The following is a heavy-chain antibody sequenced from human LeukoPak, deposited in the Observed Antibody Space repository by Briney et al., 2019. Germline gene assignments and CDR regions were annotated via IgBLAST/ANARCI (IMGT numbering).Heavy chain of an antibody. CDR1: GDSVSSNSAA. J-gene: IGHJ6*02. V-gene: IGHV6-1*01. D-gene: IGHD1-26*01. CDR2: TYYRSKWYN. CDR3: ARWKYGGSYLHYYYGMDV. Sequence: SQTLSLTCAISGDSVSSNSAAWNWIRQSPSRGLEWLGRTYYRSKWYNDYAVSVKSRITINPDTSTNQFSLQLNSVTPEDTAVYYCARWKYGGSYLHYYYGMDVWGQGTTGTVSS.